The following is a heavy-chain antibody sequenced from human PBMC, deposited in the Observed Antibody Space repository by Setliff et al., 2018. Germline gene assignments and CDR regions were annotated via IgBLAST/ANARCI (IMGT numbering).Heavy chain of an antibody. CDR3: ARSYNFWSGPALDV. D-gene: IGHD3-3*01. CDR2: ISSSSSTI. J-gene: IGHJ6*04. Sequence: PGGSLRLSCAASGFTFSSYSMNWVRQAPGKGLEWVSSISSSSSTIYYADSVKGRFTISRDNAQNSLYLQMNSLRAEDTAVYYCARSYNFWSGPALDVWGKGTTVTVSS. V-gene: IGHV3-48*01. CDR1: GFTFSSYS.